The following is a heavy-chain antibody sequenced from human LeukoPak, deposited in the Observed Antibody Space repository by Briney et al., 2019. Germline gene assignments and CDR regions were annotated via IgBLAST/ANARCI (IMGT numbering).Heavy chain of an antibody. CDR1: GGSISSSSYY. Sequence: SETLSLTCTVSGGSISSSSYYWGWIRQPPGQGLEWIGNIYYSGSTYYNSSLKSRVTISVDTSRNQFSLKLSSVTAADTAVYYCARGRHWYFDLWGRGTLVTVSS. V-gene: IGHV4-39*01. CDR2: IYYSGST. J-gene: IGHJ2*01. CDR3: ARGRHWYFDL.